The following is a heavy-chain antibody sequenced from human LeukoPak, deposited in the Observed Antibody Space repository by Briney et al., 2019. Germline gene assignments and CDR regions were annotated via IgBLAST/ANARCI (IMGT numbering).Heavy chain of an antibody. J-gene: IGHJ6*03. CDR3: ARSYYDFWSGYYSEDYYYMDV. CDR2: INTNTGNP. Sequence: ASVKVSCKASGYTFTSYAMNWVRQAPGQGLEWMGWINTNTGNPTYAQGFTGRFVFSLDTSVSTAYLQISSLKAEDIAVYYCARSYYDFWSGYYSEDYYYMDVWGKGTTVTVSS. V-gene: IGHV7-4-1*02. CDR1: GYTFTSYA. D-gene: IGHD3-3*01.